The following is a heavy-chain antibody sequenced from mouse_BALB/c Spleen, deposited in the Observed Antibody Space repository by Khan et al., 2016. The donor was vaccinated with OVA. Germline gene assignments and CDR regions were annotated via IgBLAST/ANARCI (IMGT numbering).Heavy chain of an antibody. CDR3: GRIHNSPYYFDY. J-gene: IGHJ2*01. CDR2: INPSNGYT. CDR1: GYTFTNYT. D-gene: IGHD6-1*01. Sequence: QVQLKESGAELARPGASVKMSCKASGYTFTNYTMHWVQQRPGQGLEWVGYINPSNGYTNYNQHFNDKATFSTDRSSSTAYMQLSSLTSDDSAVXDGGRIHNSPYYFDYWGQGTTLTVSS. V-gene: IGHV1-4*01.